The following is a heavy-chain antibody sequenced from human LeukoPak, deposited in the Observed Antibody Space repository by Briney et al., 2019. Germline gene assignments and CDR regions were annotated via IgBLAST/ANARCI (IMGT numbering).Heavy chain of an antibody. CDR1: GFTFDDYA. V-gene: IGHV3-9*03. CDR3: AKSTDYDFWSGRFDY. J-gene: IGHJ4*02. D-gene: IGHD3-3*01. Sequence: GGSLRLSCAASGFTFDDYAMHWVRQAPGKGLEWVSGTSWNSGSIGYADSVKGRFTISRDNAKNSLYLQMNSLRAEDMALYYCAKSTDYDFWSGRFDYWGQGTLATVSS. CDR2: TSWNSGSI.